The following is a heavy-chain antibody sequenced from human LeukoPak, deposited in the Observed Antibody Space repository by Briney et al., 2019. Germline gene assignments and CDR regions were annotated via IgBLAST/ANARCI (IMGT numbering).Heavy chain of an antibody. D-gene: IGHD4-17*01. CDR1: GGTFSSYA. V-gene: IGHV1-69*04. CDR3: ARAPPTATVTTFGNWFDP. J-gene: IGHJ5*02. CDR2: IIPIFGIA. Sequence: SVKVSCKASGGTFSSYAISWVRQAPGQGLEWMGRIIPIFGIANYAQKFQGRVTITAGKSTSTAYMELSSLRSEDTAVYYCARAPPTATVTTFGNWFDPWGQGTLVTVSS.